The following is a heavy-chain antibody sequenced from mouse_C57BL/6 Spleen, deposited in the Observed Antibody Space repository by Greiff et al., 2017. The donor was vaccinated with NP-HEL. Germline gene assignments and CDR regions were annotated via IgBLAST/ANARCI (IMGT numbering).Heavy chain of an antibody. V-gene: IGHV1-50*01. D-gene: IGHD1-1*01. J-gene: IGHJ1*03. Sequence: QVQLQQPGAELVKPGASVKLSCKASGYTFTSYWMQWVKQRPGQGLEWIGEIDPSDSYTNYNQKFKGKATLTVDTSSSTAYMQLSSLTSEDSAVYYCARRFYYGSSYGYWYFDVWAQGPRSPSPQ. CDR3: ARRFYYGSSYGYWYFDV. CDR1: GYTFTSYW. CDR2: IDPSDSYT.